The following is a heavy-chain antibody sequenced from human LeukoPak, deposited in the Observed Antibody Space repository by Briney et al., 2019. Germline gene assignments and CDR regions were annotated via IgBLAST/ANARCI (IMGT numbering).Heavy chain of an antibody. V-gene: IGHV4-34*01. J-gene: IGHJ3*02. CDR1: GGSFSGYY. Sequence: SETLSLTCAVYGGSFSGYYWSWIRQPPGKGLEWIGEINHSGSTNYNPSLKSRVTISVDTSKNQFSLKLSSVTAADTAVYYCARGLPYNDAFDIWGQGTMVTVSS. CDR2: INHSGST. D-gene: IGHD1-1*01. CDR3: ARGLPYNDAFDI.